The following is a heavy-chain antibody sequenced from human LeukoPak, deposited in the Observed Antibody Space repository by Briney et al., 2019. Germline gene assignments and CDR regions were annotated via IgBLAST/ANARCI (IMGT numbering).Heavy chain of an antibody. D-gene: IGHD5-12*01. Sequence: ASVKVSCKASGYTFTGYYMRWVRQAPGQGLEWMGRINPNSGGTNYAQKFQGRVTMTRDTSISTAYMELSRLRSDDTAVYYCARGEIVDNYFDYWGQGTLVTVSS. CDR2: INPNSGGT. V-gene: IGHV1-2*06. CDR3: ARGEIVDNYFDY. J-gene: IGHJ4*02. CDR1: GYTFTGYY.